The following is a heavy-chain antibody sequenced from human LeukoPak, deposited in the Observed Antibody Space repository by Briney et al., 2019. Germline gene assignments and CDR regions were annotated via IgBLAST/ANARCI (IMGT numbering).Heavy chain of an antibody. Sequence: SVKVSCKASGRTFSSYAISWVRQAPGQGLEWMGGIIPIFGTANYAQKFKGRVTITADESTSTAYMELSSLRSEDTAVYYCARGLRIAAAGYDAFDIWGQGTMVTVSS. J-gene: IGHJ3*02. CDR3: ARGLRIAAAGYDAFDI. D-gene: IGHD6-13*01. CDR2: IIPIFGTA. V-gene: IGHV1-69*01. CDR1: GRTFSSYA.